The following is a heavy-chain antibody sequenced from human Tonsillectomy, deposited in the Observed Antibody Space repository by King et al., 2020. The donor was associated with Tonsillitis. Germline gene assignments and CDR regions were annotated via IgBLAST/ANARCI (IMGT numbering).Heavy chain of an antibody. V-gene: IGHV4-31*03. Sequence: VQLQESGPGLVKPSQTLSLTCTVSGGSISSGGYYWSWIRQYPGKGLEWIGYIYYSGSTYYKPSLKSRVIISVDTSKNQFSLKLSSVTAADTAVYYCARGESYYGSGNWFDPWGQGTLVTVSS. CDR3: ARGESYYGSGNWFDP. CDR1: GGSISSGGYY. CDR2: IYYSGST. D-gene: IGHD3-10*01. J-gene: IGHJ5*02.